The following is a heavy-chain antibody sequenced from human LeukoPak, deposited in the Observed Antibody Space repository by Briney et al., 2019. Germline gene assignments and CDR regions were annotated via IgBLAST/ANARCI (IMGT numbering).Heavy chain of an antibody. CDR2: ISGSGGST. V-gene: IGHV3-23*01. CDR1: GFTFSSYA. J-gene: IGHJ4*02. Sequence: PGGSLRLSCAASGFTFSSYAMSWVRQAPGKGLEWVSAISGSGGSTYYADSVKGRFTISRDNSKNTLYLQMNSLRAEDTAVYYCAKDGCSSTSCYADSWGQGTLVTVSS. D-gene: IGHD2-2*01. CDR3: AKDGCSSTSCYADS.